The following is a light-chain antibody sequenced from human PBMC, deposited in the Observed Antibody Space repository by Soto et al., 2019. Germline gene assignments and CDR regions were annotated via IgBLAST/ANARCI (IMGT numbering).Light chain of an antibody. V-gene: IGKV3-20*01. CDR2: GAS. Sequence: TVLTQSPGTLSLSPGERATLSCRASQSVSSSYLAWYQQKPGQAPRLLIYGASSRATGIQDRFSGSGSGTEFTLTIRRLEPEDFAVYYCKQYGSSGTFGQGTKVDIK. CDR3: KQYGSSGT. J-gene: IGKJ1*01. CDR1: QSVSSSY.